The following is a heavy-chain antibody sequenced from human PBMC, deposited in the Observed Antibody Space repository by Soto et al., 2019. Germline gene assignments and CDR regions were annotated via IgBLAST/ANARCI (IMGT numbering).Heavy chain of an antibody. CDR1: GGSVSSGAYY. CDR2: ISYIGST. Sequence: QVQLQESGPGLVKPSQTLSLTCTVSGGSVSSGAYYWSWIRQHPGKGLEWIGYISYIGSTYYNPSPKSRVTISVDTSKRPSSLKLRSVTAADTAVYSWARGELRITHAFDLWGKGTMVTVSS. D-gene: IGHD1-7*01. CDR3: ARGELRITHAFDL. J-gene: IGHJ3*01. V-gene: IGHV4-31*03.